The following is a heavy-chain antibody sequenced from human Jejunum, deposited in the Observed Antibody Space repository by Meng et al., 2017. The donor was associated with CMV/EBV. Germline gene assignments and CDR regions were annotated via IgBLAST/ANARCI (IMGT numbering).Heavy chain of an antibody. CDR3: ARPGPSGWYGRAVGYYFDY. J-gene: IGHJ4*02. V-gene: IGHV5-51*01. D-gene: IGHD6-19*01. CDR1: W. Sequence: WIGWVRQMPGKGLEWMGIIYPGDSDTRYSPSFQGQVTISADKSISTAYLQWSSLKASDTARYYCARPGPSGWYGRAVGYYFDYWGQGTLVTVSS. CDR2: IYPGDSDT.